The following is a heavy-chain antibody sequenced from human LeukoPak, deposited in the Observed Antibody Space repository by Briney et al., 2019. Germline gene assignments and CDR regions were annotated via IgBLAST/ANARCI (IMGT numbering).Heavy chain of an antibody. J-gene: IGHJ4*02. V-gene: IGHV3-7*04. CDR2: VKKDGSEK. CDR1: GFTFSSYW. D-gene: IGHD5-24*01. CDR3: ARETEMDNLDY. Sequence: RGSLRLSCTASGFTFSSYWMNWVRQAPGKGLEWVANVKKDGSEKYYVDSVKGRFTISRDNAKKSLYLQMNSLRAEDTAVYYCARETEMDNLDYWGQGTLVTVSS.